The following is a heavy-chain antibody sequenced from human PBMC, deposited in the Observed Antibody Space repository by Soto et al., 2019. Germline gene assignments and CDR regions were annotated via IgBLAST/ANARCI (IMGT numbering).Heavy chain of an antibody. CDR2: ISVSGGST. CDR3: AKGGGYCTSSNCSPFDY. J-gene: IGHJ4*02. Sequence: HPGGSLRLSCTASGFIFSSYAMSWVRQAPGKGLEWVSGISVSGGSTYYVDSVKGRFTISRDNSKNTLNLQMSSLRAEDTAVYYCAKGGGYCTSSNCSPFDYWGQGTLVTVSS. V-gene: IGHV3-23*01. CDR1: GFIFSSYA. D-gene: IGHD2-2*01.